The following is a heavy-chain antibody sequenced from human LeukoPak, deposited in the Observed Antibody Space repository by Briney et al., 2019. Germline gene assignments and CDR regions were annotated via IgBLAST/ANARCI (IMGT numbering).Heavy chain of an antibody. CDR1: GGSISSYY. Sequence: SETLSLTCTVSGGSISSYYWSWIRQPPGKGLEWTGYIYYSGSTNYNPSLKSRVTISVDTSKNQFSLRLSSVTAADTAVYYCASGSTKYGDYGYWGQGTLVTVSS. V-gene: IGHV4-59*01. CDR2: IYYSGST. D-gene: IGHD4-17*01. J-gene: IGHJ4*02. CDR3: ASGSTKYGDYGY.